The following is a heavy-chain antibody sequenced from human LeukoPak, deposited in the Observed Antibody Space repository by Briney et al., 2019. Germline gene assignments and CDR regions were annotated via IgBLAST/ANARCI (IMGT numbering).Heavy chain of an antibody. CDR1: GFTFSSYA. J-gene: IGHJ6*02. CDR3: AKDADSSGWYWLGSYYGMDV. D-gene: IGHD6-19*01. Sequence: PGGSLRLSCAASGFTFSSYAMSWVRQAPGKGLEWVSAISGSGGSTYYADSVKGQFTISRDNSKNTLYLQMNSLRAEDTAVYYCAKDADSSGWYWLGSYYGMDVWGQGTTVTVSS. V-gene: IGHV3-23*01. CDR2: ISGSGGST.